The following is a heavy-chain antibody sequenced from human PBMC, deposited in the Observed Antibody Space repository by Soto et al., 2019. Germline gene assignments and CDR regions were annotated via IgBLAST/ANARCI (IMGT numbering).Heavy chain of an antibody. CDR2: ISYDGSNK. CDR1: GFTFSSYG. Sequence: GGSLRLSCAASGFTFSSYGMHWVRQAPGKGLEWVAVISYDGSNKYYADSVKGRLTISRDNSKNTLYLQMNSLRAEDTAVYYCAKDAVAGNYYYYYGMDVWGQGTTVTVSS. CDR3: AKDAVAGNYYYYYGMDV. D-gene: IGHD6-19*01. J-gene: IGHJ6*02. V-gene: IGHV3-30*18.